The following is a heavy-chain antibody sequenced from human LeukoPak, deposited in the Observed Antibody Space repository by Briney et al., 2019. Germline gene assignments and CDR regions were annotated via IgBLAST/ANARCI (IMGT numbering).Heavy chain of an antibody. CDR3: ARTGYYYYYMDV. Sequence: ASVKVSCKASGYTFTGYYMHWVRQAPGQGREWMGWMNPNSGNTGYAQKFQGRVTITRNTSISTAYMELSSLRSEDTAVYYCARTGYYYYYMDVWGKGTTVTVSS. D-gene: IGHD1-1*01. CDR1: GYTFTGYY. CDR2: MNPNSGNT. J-gene: IGHJ6*03. V-gene: IGHV1-8*03.